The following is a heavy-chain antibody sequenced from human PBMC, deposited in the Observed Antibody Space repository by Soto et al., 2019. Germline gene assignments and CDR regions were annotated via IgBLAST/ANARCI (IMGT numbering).Heavy chain of an antibody. Sequence: EVRLLESGGGLVQPGGSLRLSCVASGFTFSNYAMSWVRQAPGKGLEWVSVVNDRSSSTYYADSVEGRFIISRDNSRNTLLLQINSLRAGDTAVYYCMKHLRSKKNHRGWADEFHIWGQGTILTVSS. CDR1: GFTFSNYA. V-gene: IGHV3-23*01. CDR2: VNDRSSST. J-gene: IGHJ3*02. D-gene: IGHD3-22*01. CDR3: MKHLRSKKNHRGWADEFHI.